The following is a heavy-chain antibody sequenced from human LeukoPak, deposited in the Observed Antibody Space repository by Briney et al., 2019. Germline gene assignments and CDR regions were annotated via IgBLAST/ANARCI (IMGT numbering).Heavy chain of an antibody. D-gene: IGHD3-22*01. Sequence: DSVKGRFTISRDNSKNTLYLQMNSLRAEDTAVYYCAKDRDYYDSSGYLNEEYFQHWGQGTLVTVSS. CDR3: AKDRDYYDSSGYLNEEYFQH. J-gene: IGHJ1*01. V-gene: IGHV3-30*02.